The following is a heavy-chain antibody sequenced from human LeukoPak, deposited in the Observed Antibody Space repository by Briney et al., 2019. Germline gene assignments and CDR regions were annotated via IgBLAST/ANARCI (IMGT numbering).Heavy chain of an antibody. Sequence: AGGSLRLSCAASGFTFSTYVMSWVRQAPGKGLEWVSAISGTGGNTYYAGSVKGRFTISRDNSKNTLYLQMNSLRAEDTAVYYCAKDRGGLPSDYWGQGTLVTVSS. CDR2: ISGTGGNT. J-gene: IGHJ4*02. D-gene: IGHD3-16*01. CDR1: GFTFSTYV. CDR3: AKDRGGLPSDY. V-gene: IGHV3-23*01.